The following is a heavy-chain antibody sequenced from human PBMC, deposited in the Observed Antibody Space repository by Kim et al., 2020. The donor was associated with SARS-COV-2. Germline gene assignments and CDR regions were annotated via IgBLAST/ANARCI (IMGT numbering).Heavy chain of an antibody. J-gene: IGHJ6*02. V-gene: IGHV3-9*01. CDR2: ISWNSGSI. CDR3: AAEGAGSYYPYYYYYYGMDV. Sequence: GGSLRLSCAASGFTFDDYAMHWVRQAPGKGLEWVSGISWNSGSICYADSVKGRFTISRDNAKNSLYLQMNSLRAEDTALYYCAAEGAGSYYPYYYYYYGMDVWGQGTTVTVSS. D-gene: IGHD3-10*01. CDR1: GFTFDDYA.